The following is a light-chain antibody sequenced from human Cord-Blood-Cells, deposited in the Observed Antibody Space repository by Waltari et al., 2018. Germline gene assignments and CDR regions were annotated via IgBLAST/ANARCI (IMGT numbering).Light chain of an antibody. Sequence: EIVLTQSPGTLSLSPGERATLSCRASQSVSSSYLAWYQQKPGQAPRLLIYGASSRATGIPDRFSGSGSATDFTLTISRLEPEDFAVYYFQQYGSPLTFGGGTKVEIK. CDR3: QQYGSPLT. CDR2: GAS. J-gene: IGKJ4*01. CDR1: QSVSSSY. V-gene: IGKV3-20*01.